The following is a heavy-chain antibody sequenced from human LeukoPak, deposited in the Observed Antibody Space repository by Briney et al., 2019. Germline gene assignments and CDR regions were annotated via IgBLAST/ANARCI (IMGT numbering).Heavy chain of an antibody. D-gene: IGHD6-13*01. V-gene: IGHV4-61*02. Sequence: SETLSLTCTVSGGSTSSGNYYWSWIRQPAGKGLEWIGRIYTSGSTNYNSSLKSRVTISVDTSKNQFSLNLSSVTAADTAVYYCARAPHSSSQYYMDVWGKGTTVTISS. CDR2: IYTSGST. CDR1: GGSTSSGNYY. J-gene: IGHJ6*03. CDR3: ARAPHSSSQYYMDV.